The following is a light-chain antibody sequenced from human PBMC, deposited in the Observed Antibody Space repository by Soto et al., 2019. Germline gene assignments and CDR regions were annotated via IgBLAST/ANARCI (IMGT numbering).Light chain of an antibody. Sequence: EIVLTQSPCTLSLSLVEIATISCMASQSVTNYFLAWYQQKPGKAPRLLIYAASNMDTGIPDRFSGSGSGTDFTLTISSLQPEDFAAYYCQQSNYSPVTFGRGTRLEIK. J-gene: IGKJ5*01. CDR1: QSVTNYF. V-gene: IGKV3D-20*02. CDR3: QQSNYSPVT. CDR2: AAS.